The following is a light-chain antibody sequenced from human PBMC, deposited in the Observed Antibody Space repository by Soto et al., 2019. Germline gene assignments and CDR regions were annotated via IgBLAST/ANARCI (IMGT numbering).Light chain of an antibody. CDR1: QSISNNY. CDR3: QRYDNSPWT. CDR2: GAS. J-gene: IGKJ1*01. Sequence: EIVLTQSPGTLSLSPGERATLSCRASQSISNNYLAWYQQKPGQAPRLLTYGASGRATGIPDRFSGSGSGTDFTLTISRLEPEDFAVYYCQRYDNSPWTFGQGTKVDI. V-gene: IGKV3-20*01.